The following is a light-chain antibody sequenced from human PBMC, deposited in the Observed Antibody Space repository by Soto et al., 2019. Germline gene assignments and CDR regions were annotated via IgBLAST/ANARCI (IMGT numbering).Light chain of an antibody. J-gene: IGKJ3*01. CDR1: QSVSIN. Sequence: EIVMTQSPATLSVSPGERATLSFRASQSVSINLAWYQQKPGQAPRLLIYGASTRATGIPARFSGSGSGTEFTLTISSLQSGDFAVYYCQQYNNWPFTFGPGTKVDIK. CDR3: QQYNNWPFT. V-gene: IGKV3-15*01. CDR2: GAS.